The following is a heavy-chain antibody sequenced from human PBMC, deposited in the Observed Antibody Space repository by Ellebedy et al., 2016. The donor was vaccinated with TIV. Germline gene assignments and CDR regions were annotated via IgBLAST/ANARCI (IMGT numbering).Heavy chain of an antibody. CDR1: GFTFSSYA. J-gene: IGHJ6*02. CDR2: ISSSGGST. D-gene: IGHD5-18*01. V-gene: IGHV3-23*01. Sequence: PGGSLRLSCAASGFTFSSYAMSWVRQAPGKGLEWVSAISSSGGSTYYADSVKGRFTISRDNSKNTLYLQMNSLRAEDTAVYYCANTKVQLWFGGMDVWGQGTTVTVSS. CDR3: ANTKVQLWFGGMDV.